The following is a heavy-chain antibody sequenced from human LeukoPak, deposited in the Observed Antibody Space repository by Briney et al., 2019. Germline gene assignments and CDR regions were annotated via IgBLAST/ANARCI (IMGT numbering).Heavy chain of an antibody. CDR2: INSDGSST. V-gene: IGHV3-74*01. D-gene: IGHD6-25*01. Sequence: GGSLRLSCAASGFTYSTYWMHWVRQAPGKGLVWVTRINSDGSSTIYADSVKGRFTISRDNSKNTLYLQMDSLRADDTAVYYCAKGSGTAEEFWGQGTLVTVSS. CDR3: AKGSGTAEEF. J-gene: IGHJ4*02. CDR1: GFTYSTYW.